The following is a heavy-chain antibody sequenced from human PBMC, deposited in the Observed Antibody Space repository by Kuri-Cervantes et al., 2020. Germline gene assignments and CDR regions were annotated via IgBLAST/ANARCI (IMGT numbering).Heavy chain of an antibody. V-gene: IGHV1-18*01. J-gene: IGHJ4*02. Sequence: ASVKVSCKASGYTFTSYGISWVRQAPGQGLEWMGWISAYNGNTNYAQKFQGRVTMTRDTSISTAYMELSRLRSDDTAVYYCARDSPGYYKAADYWGQGTLVTVSS. D-gene: IGHD3-9*01. CDR3: ARDSPGYYKAADY. CDR2: ISAYNGNT. CDR1: GYTFTSYG.